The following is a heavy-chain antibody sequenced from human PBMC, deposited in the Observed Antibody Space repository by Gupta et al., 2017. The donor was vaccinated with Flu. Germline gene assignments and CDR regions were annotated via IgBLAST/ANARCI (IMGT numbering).Heavy chain of an antibody. CDR3: ARGGAATLDFYGMDV. CDR1: GFTFSSYW. J-gene: IGHJ6*02. D-gene: IGHD2-15*01. Sequence: EVQLVESGGGLVQPGGSLRLSCAASGFTFSSYWMHWVRRAPGTGLVWVSRINSDGSSTSYADSVKGRFTISRDNAKNTLYLQMNSLRAEDTAVYYCARGGAATLDFYGMDVWGQGTTVTVSS. CDR2: INSDGSST. V-gene: IGHV3-74*01.